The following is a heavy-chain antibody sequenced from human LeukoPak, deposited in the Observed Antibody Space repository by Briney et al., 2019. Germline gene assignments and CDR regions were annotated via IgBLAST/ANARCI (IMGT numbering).Heavy chain of an antibody. V-gene: IGHV3-21*01. D-gene: IGHD3-22*01. J-gene: IGHJ4*02. Sequence: GGSLRLSCAASGFTFSSYSMNWVRQAPGKGLEWVSSVSSSSSYIYYADSVKGRFTISRDNAKNSLYLQMNSLRAEDTAVYYCARGFDYDSSGSDYWGQGTLVTVSS. CDR3: ARGFDYDSSGSDY. CDR2: VSSSSSYI. CDR1: GFTFSSYS.